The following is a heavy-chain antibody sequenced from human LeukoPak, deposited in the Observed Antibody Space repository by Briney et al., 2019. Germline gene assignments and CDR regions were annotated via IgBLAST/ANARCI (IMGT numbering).Heavy chain of an antibody. Sequence: GGSLRLSCAASGFTFSSYGMHWVRQAPGKGLEWVAVISYDGSNKYYADSVKGRFTISRDNSKNTLYLQMNSLRAEDTAVYYCARQDYGDSEDDYWGQGTLVTVSS. D-gene: IGHD4-17*01. J-gene: IGHJ4*02. CDR2: ISYDGSNK. V-gene: IGHV3-30*03. CDR3: ARQDYGDSEDDY. CDR1: GFTFSSYG.